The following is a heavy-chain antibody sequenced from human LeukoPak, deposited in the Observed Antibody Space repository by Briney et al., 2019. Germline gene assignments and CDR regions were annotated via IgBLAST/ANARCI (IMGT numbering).Heavy chain of an antibody. Sequence: GGSLRLSCAASGFTFSSYSMNWVRQAPGKGLEWVSYISGSSSAIHYADSVKGRFTISRDNANNSLYLQMNSLRAEDTAVYYCARGCGSHSLGYWGQGTLVAVSS. CDR3: ARGCGSHSLGY. CDR1: GFTFSSYS. D-gene: IGHD1-26*01. J-gene: IGHJ4*02. CDR2: ISGSSSAI. V-gene: IGHV3-48*04.